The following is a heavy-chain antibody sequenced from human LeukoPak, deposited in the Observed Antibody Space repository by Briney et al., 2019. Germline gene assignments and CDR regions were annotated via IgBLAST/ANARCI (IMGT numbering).Heavy chain of an antibody. Sequence: ASVKVSCKASDYTFSISGLSWVRQAPGQGLEWMGWITGSNGNTNYAQKFQGRVTMTTDTSTNTAYMELRSLRSDDTAEYYCALNGDFRDDAFDIWGQGTMVTVSS. CDR1: DYTFSISG. D-gene: IGHD2-21*02. CDR2: ITGSNGNT. CDR3: ALNGDFRDDAFDI. J-gene: IGHJ3*02. V-gene: IGHV1-18*01.